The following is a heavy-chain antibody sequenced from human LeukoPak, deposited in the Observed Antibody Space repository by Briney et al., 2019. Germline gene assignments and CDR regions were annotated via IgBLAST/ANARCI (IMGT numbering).Heavy chain of an antibody. D-gene: IGHD4-11*01. V-gene: IGHV4-31*03. CDR2: IYYSGST. CDR1: GGSISSGVYY. CDR3: ARVEFSNYEDYYYYMDV. Sequence: SETLSLTCTVSGGSISSGVYYWGWIRQHPGKGLEWIGYIYYSGSTYYNPSLKSRVTISVDTSKNQFSLKLSSVTAADTAVYYCARVEFSNYEDYYYYMDVWGKGTTVTVSS. J-gene: IGHJ6*03.